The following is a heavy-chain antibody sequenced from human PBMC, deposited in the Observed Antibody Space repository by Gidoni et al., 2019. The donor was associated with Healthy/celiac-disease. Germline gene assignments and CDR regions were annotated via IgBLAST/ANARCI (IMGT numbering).Heavy chain of an antibody. CDR3: ARGYYDLWSGYYTSDY. J-gene: IGHJ4*02. Sequence: QITLKESGPTLVKPTQTLTLTCTFSGFSLSTSGVGVGWIRQTPGKALEWLALIYWNDDKRYSPSLKSRLTITKDTSKNKVVLTMTNMDPVDTATYYCARGYYDLWSGYYTSDYWGQGTLVTVSS. CDR1: GFSLSTSGVG. V-gene: IGHV2-5*01. D-gene: IGHD3-3*01. CDR2: IYWNDDK.